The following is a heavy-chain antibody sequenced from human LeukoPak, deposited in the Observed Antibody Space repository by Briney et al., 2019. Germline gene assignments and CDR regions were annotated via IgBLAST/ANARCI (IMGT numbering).Heavy chain of an antibody. CDR3: ARGYDFWSGYSPFPYFDY. Sequence: GASVKVSCKASGYTFTSYGISWVRQAPGQGLEWMGWISAYNGNTNYAQKLQGRVTMTTDTSTSTAYMELRSLRSDDTAVYYCARGYDFWSGYSPFPYFDYWGQGTLVTVSS. V-gene: IGHV1-18*01. CDR2: ISAYNGNT. J-gene: IGHJ4*02. CDR1: GYTFTSYG. D-gene: IGHD3-3*01.